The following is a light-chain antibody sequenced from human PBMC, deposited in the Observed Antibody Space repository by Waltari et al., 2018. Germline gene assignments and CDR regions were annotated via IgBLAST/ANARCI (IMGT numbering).Light chain of an antibody. CDR1: SSNIGSNY. J-gene: IGLJ3*02. CDR3: AAWDDSLSGWV. CDR2: RNN. V-gene: IGLV1-47*01. Sequence: QSLLTQPPLTSGTPGQRVTISCSGSSSNIGSNYVYWYQQLPGTAPKLLIDRNNQRPSGVPDRFSGSKSGTSASLAISGLRSEDEADYYCAAWDDSLSGWVFGGGTKLTVL.